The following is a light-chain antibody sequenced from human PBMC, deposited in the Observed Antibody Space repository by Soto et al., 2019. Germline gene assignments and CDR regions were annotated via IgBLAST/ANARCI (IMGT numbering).Light chain of an antibody. CDR1: ESISRH. CDR2: AAS. V-gene: IGKV1-39*01. J-gene: IGKJ5*01. CDR3: XQSYSTLSIS. Sequence: DIQMTQSPSSLSASVGDRVTITCRASESISRHLNWYQQKPGKAPNLLIYAASTLQNGVPSRFSGSGSGTDFTLTISSLQPEDFATYYXXQSYSTLSISFGQGTRLEIK.